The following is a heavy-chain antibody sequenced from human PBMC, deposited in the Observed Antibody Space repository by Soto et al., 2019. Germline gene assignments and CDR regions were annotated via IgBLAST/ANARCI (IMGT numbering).Heavy chain of an antibody. CDR1: GFTFSSYA. CDR2: ISGSGGST. CDR3: AKDLSGGSGWYPSFDY. V-gene: IGHV3-23*01. Sequence: PGGSLRLSCAASGFTFSSYAMSWVRQAPGKGLEWVSAISGSGGSTYYADSVKGRFTISRDNSKNTLYLQMNSLRAEDTAVYYCAKDLSGGSGWYPSFDYWGQGTLVTVSS. J-gene: IGHJ4*02. D-gene: IGHD6-19*01.